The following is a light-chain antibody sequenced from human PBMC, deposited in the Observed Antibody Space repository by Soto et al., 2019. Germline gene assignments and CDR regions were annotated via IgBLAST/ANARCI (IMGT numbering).Light chain of an antibody. Sequence: EIVLTQSPGTLSLSPGERAALSCKASQSVSSIYLAWYQQKPGQAPRLLIYGASSRATGIPDRFSGSGSGTDFTLTISRLEPEDFAVYYCQQYNFWPLTFGGGTKV. CDR3: QQYNFWPLT. CDR2: GAS. V-gene: IGKV3-20*01. J-gene: IGKJ4*01. CDR1: QSVSSIY.